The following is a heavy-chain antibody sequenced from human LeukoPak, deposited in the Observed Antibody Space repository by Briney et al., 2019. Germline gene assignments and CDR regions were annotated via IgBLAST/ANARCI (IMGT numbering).Heavy chain of an antibody. CDR3: ARDIYSSSWYPLVY. V-gene: IGHV3-53*01. CDR2: IYSGGST. D-gene: IGHD6-13*01. Sequence: PGGSLRLSCAASGFTVSSNYMSWVRQAPGKGLEWVSVIYSGGSTYYADSVKGRFTISRDNSKNTLYLQMNSLRAEDTAVYYCARDIYSSSWYPLVYWGQGTLVTVSS. CDR1: GFTVSSNY. J-gene: IGHJ4*02.